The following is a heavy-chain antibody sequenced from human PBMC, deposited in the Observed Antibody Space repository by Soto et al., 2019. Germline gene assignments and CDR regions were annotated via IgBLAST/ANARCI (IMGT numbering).Heavy chain of an antibody. CDR1: GDRLTYYH. J-gene: IGHJ6*02. CDR3: ARGDSTDCSNGECYFFYNHDMDV. CDR2: INPKSGGT. D-gene: IGHD2-8*01. V-gene: IGHV1-2*04. Sequence: GASVKVSCKASGDRLTYYHIHWVRQAPGQGLEWLGRINPKSGGTSTAQKFQGWVTMTTDTSISTASMELTRLTSEDTAIYYCARGDSTDCSNGECYFFYNHDMDVWGQGATVTVSS.